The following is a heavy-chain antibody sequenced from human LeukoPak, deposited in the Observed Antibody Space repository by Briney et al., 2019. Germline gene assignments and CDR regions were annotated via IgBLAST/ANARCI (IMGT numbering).Heavy chain of an antibody. CDR3: ASAYSSGWFYFDY. J-gene: IGHJ4*02. D-gene: IGHD6-19*01. V-gene: IGHV1-2*02. CDR2: INPNSGGT. Sequence: GASVKVSCKASGYTFTGYYVHWVRQAPGQGLEWMGWINPNSGGTNYAQKFQGRVTMTRDTSISTAYMELSRLRSDDTAVYYCASAYSSGWFYFDYWGQGTLVTVSS. CDR1: GYTFTGYY.